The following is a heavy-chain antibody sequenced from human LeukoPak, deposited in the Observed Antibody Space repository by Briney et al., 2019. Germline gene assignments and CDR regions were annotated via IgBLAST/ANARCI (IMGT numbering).Heavy chain of an antibody. J-gene: IGHJ6*02. CDR3: EKDSHLDV. Sequence: SETLSLTCTVSGGSISGTDLYWGWIRQLPGKGLEWIGNIHSTGNSFYNPSLKSRVTISIDTSKNQFSLKLSSVTAADTAVYYCEKDSHLDVWGHGTTVTVSS. V-gene: IGHV4-39*01. CDR1: GGSISGTDLY. D-gene: IGHD2-15*01. CDR2: IHSTGNS.